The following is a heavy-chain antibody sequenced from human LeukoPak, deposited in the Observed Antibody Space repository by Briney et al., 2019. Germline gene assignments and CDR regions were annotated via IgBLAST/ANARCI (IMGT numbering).Heavy chain of an antibody. D-gene: IGHD6-13*01. V-gene: IGHV3-13*01. CDR3: ARDSPIAAAANTGIYYYYGMDV. J-gene: IGHJ6*02. CDR2: IGSAGDT. CDR1: GFAFSSYD. Sequence: GGSLRLSCAASGFAFSSYDMHWVRQAIGQGLEWVSAIGSAGDTYYPGSVKGRFTISRENAKNSLYLQMNSLRAEDTAVYYCARDSPIAAAANTGIYYYYGMDVWGQGTTVTVSS.